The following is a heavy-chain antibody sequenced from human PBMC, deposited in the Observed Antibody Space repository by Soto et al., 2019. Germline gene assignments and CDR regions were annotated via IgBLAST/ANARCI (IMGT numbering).Heavy chain of an antibody. V-gene: IGHV4-38-2*01. CDR2: LYHIGST. J-gene: IGHJ6*02. Sequence: SDTLSLTSAVYGYSISSGNYWAWIRQPSGRGLEWIGSLYHIGSTHYNTPLKSRVTISVDTSKNHFSLELSSVTAADTAIYYCRSSTSCYDESCVDVCGHGTMVT. CDR1: GYSISSGNY. D-gene: IGHD2-2*01. CDR3: RSSTSCYDESCVDV.